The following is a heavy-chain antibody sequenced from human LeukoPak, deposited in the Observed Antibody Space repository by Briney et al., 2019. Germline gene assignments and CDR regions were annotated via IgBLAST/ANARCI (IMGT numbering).Heavy chain of an antibody. CDR1: GFTFSSYS. V-gene: IGHV3-21*01. CDR2: ISSSSSYI. J-gene: IGHJ4*02. Sequence: GGSLRLSCAASGFTFSSYSMNWVRQAPGKGLEWVSSISSSSSYIYYADSVKGRFTISRDNANNSVFLQMNSLRAEDTAVYYCARDLSFHSRWSDFWGQGTLVTVSS. D-gene: IGHD6-13*01. CDR3: ARDLSFHSRWSDF.